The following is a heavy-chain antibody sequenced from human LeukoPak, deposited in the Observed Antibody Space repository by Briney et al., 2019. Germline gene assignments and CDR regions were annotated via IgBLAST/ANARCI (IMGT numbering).Heavy chain of an antibody. CDR1: GYTLTSYN. CDR2: INTGNGDT. CDR3: ARVRYSYGRKDAVDI. J-gene: IGHJ3*02. V-gene: IGHV1-3*04. Sequence: ASVKVSCKASGYTLTSYNMHWVRQAPGQRLEWMGWINTGNGDTKYSQKFQGRVTITRDTSASTAYMELSSLRSEDTALYYCARVRYSYGRKDAVDIWGQGTMVTVSS. D-gene: IGHD5-18*01.